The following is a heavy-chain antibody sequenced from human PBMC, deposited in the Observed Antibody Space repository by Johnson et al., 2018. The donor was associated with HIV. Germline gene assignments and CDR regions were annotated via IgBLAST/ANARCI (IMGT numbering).Heavy chain of an antibody. CDR2: IGSTGTT. V-gene: IGHV3-23*04. CDR3: TRSGGGSTTFLDAFDI. D-gene: IGHD2-15*01. CDR1: GFTFSDYA. Sequence: VQLVESGGGLVQPGGSLRISCAASGFTFSDYAMSWVRQAPGKGLEWLSIIGSTGTTFYAASVKGRFTISRDNSKDTVFLQMNSLRAEDTALYLCTRSGGGSTTFLDAFDIWGQGTMVTVSS. J-gene: IGHJ3*02.